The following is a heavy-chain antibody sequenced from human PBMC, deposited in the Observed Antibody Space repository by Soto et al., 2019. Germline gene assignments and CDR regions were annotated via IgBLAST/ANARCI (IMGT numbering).Heavy chain of an antibody. D-gene: IGHD2-21*02. CDR2: IYYSGST. V-gene: IGHV4-39*01. CDR3: ARQPVTGARYFDY. Sequence: SETLSLTCTVSGGSISSSSYYWGWIRQPPGKGLEWIGSIYYSGSTYYNPSLKSRVTISVDTSKNQFSLKLSSVTAADTAVYYCARQPVTGARYFDYWGQGTLVTVSS. CDR1: GGSISSSSYY. J-gene: IGHJ4*02.